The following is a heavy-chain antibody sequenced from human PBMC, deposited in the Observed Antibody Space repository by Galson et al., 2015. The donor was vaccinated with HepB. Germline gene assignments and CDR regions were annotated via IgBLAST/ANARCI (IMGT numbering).Heavy chain of an antibody. CDR3: TTDRVRFPPGYSSLQLEEDY. J-gene: IGHJ4*02. D-gene: IGHD6-13*01. V-gene: IGHV3-15*01. Sequence: SLRLSCAASGFTFSNAWMSWVRQAPGKGLEWVGRIKSKTDGGTTDYAAPVKGRFTISRDDSENTLYLQMNSLKTGDTAVYYCTTDRVRFPPGYSSLQLEEDYWGQGTLVTVSS. CDR1: GFTFSNAW. CDR2: IKSKTDGGTT.